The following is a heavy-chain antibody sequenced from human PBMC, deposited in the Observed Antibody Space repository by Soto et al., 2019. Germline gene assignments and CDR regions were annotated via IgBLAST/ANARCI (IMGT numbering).Heavy chain of an antibody. CDR2: ISATGGGT. D-gene: IGHD3-16*01. CDR3: AKDRRAGGNSAFYFDF. CDR1: GFKFSNYA. Sequence: PGGSLRLSCAASGFKFSNYAMGWVRQAPGKGLEWVSLISATGGGTYYADSVKGRFTISRGNSYNTLYLQVHSLTAEDTAVYYCAKDRRAGGNSAFYFDFWGQGAQVTVSS. V-gene: IGHV3-23*01. J-gene: IGHJ4*02.